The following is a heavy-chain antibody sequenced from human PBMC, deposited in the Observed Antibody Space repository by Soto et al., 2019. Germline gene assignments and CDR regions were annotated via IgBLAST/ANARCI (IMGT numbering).Heavy chain of an antibody. CDR2: INPNSGGT. J-gene: IGHJ5*02. D-gene: IGHD6-13*01. CDR1: GYSFTNYY. V-gene: IGHV1-2*02. Sequence: ASVKVSCKASGYSFTNYYMHWVRQAPGQGLEWLGRINPNSGGTDYAQKFQGRVAMTRDTSISTAYMELSRLTSDDTAVYYCARDPPYCSTPPCVGRDPWGPGALVTVSS. CDR3: ARDPPYCSTPPCVGRDP.